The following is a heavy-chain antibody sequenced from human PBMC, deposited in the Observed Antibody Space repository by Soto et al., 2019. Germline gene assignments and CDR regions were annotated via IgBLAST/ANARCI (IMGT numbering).Heavy chain of an antibody. V-gene: IGHV1-2*02. J-gene: IGHJ6*02. CDR3: AREAYCGGDCHGLMDV. D-gene: IGHD2-21*02. CDR1: GYTFTGYY. CDR2: INPNSGGT. Sequence: ASVKVSCKASGYTFTGYYMHWVRQAPGQGLEWMGWINPNSGGTNYAQKFQGRVTMTRDTSISTAYMELSRLRSDDTAVYYCAREAYCGGDCHGLMDVWGQGTTVTVSS.